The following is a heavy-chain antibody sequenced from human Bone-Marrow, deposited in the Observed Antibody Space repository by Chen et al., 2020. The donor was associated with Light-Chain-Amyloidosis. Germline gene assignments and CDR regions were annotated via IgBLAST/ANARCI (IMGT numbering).Heavy chain of an antibody. V-gene: IGHV4-34*01. D-gene: IGHD4-17*01. CDR2: INHSGST. CDR1: CGFFRGYY. CDR3: ARGVVTTGEVDV. Sequence: QVQPPQGGPGLFQPSEALSPTRPCYCGFFRGYYWSWIRQPPGKGLEWIGEINHSGSTNYNPSLKSRVTISVDTSKNQFSLKLSSVTAADTAVYYCARGVVTTGEVDVWGKGTTVTVSS. J-gene: IGHJ6*04.